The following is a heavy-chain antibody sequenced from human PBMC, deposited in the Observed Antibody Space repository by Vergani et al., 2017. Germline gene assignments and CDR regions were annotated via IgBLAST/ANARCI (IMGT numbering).Heavy chain of an antibody. Sequence: QVQLVESGGGVVQPGRSLRLSCAASGFTFSSYAMHWVRQAPGKGLEWVAVISYDGSNKYYADSVKGRFTISRDNSKNTLYLQMNSLRAEDTAVYYCARGQIPRNYILSAFDIWGQGTMVTVSS. D-gene: IGHD1-7*01. V-gene: IGHV3-30-3*01. CDR3: ARGQIPRNYILSAFDI. CDR2: ISYDGSNK. CDR1: GFTFSSYA. J-gene: IGHJ3*02.